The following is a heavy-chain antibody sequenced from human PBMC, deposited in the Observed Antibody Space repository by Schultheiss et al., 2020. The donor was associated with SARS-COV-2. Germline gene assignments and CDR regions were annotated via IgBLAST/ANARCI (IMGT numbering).Heavy chain of an antibody. D-gene: IGHD5-12*01. CDR1: GGSFSGYY. Sequence: SETLSLTCAVYGGSFSGYYWSWIRQPPGKGLEWIGYIYYSGSTNYNPSLKSRVTISVDTSKNQFSLKLSSVTAADTAVYYCARDRGGYDSYYFDYWGQGTLVTVSS. CDR2: IYYSGST. V-gene: IGHV4-59*12. J-gene: IGHJ4*02. CDR3: ARDRGGYDSYYFDY.